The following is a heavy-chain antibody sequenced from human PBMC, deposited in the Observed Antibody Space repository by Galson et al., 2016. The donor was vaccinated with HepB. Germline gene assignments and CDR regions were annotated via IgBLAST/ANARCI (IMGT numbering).Heavy chain of an antibody. J-gene: IGHJ4*02. CDR3: ARGSTQHY. V-gene: IGHV6-1*01. D-gene: IGHD1-1*01. CDR2: TYYRSKWYN. Sequence: CAISGDSVSSDSTSWNWIRQSPSRGLEWLGRTYYRSKWYNDYAASVESRITINPDTSNNQFSLRLDSVTPEDTAVYYCARGSTQHYWGQGTLVTVSS. CDR1: GDSVSSDSTS.